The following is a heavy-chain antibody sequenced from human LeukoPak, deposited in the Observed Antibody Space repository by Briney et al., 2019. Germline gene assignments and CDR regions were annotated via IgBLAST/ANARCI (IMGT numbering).Heavy chain of an antibody. Sequence: GESLKISCKGSGYSFTSYWIGWVRQMPGKGLEWMGIIYPGDSDTRYSPSFQGQVTISADKSISTAYLQWSSLKASDTAMYYCARRAMVVAATSYYYYGMDVWGQGTTVTVSS. CDR3: ARRAMVVAATSYYYYGMDV. D-gene: IGHD2-15*01. CDR1: GYSFTSYW. V-gene: IGHV5-51*01. CDR2: IYPGDSDT. J-gene: IGHJ6*02.